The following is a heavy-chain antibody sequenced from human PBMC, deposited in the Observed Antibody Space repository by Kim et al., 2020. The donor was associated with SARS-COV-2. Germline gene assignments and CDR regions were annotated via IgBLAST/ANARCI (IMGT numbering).Heavy chain of an antibody. D-gene: IGHD2-2*01. CDR2: IYHSGST. J-gene: IGHJ5*02. CDR1: GYSISSGYY. Sequence: SETLSLTCTVSGYSISSGYYWGWIRQPPGKGLEWIGSIYHSGSTYYNPSLKSRVTISVDTSKNQFSLKLSSVTAADTAVYYCASSSTWGQGTLVTVSS. V-gene: IGHV4-38-2*02. CDR3: ASSST.